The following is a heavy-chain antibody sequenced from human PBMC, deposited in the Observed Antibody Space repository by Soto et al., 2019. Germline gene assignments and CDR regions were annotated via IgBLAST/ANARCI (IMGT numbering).Heavy chain of an antibody. V-gene: IGHV3-66*01. J-gene: IGHJ6*03. CDR1: GFTVSSNY. D-gene: IGHD3-3*01. CDR2: IYSGGST. CDR3: ARLYYDFWSGSYNYYYYYYMDV. Sequence: GGSLRLSCAASGFTVSSNYMSWVRQAPGKGLEWVSVIYSGGSTYYADSVKGRFTISRDNSKNTLYLQMNSLRAEDTAVYYCARLYYDFWSGSYNYYYYYYMDVWGKGTTVTVSS.